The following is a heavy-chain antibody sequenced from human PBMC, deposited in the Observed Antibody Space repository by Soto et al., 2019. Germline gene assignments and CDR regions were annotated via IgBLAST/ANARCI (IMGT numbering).Heavy chain of an antibody. CDR1: GGTFSSYT. D-gene: IGHD3-10*01. CDR3: AREEYYYGSGAFFDY. V-gene: IGHV1-69*08. Sequence: QVQLVQSGAEVKKPGSSVKVSCKASGGTFSSYTISWVRQAPGQGLEWMGRIIPILGIANYAQKFQGRVTITADKATSTAYMELSIVISEDTAVYYCAREEYYYGSGAFFDYWGQGTLVTVSS. J-gene: IGHJ4*02. CDR2: IIPILGIA.